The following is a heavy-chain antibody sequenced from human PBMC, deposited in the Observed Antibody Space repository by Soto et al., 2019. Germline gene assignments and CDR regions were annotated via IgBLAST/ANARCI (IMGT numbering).Heavy chain of an antibody. CDR1: GYSFTSYW. Sequence: PGESLKISCKGSGYSFTSYWISWVRQMPGKGLEWMGRIDPSDSYTNYSPSFQGHVTISADKSISTAYLQWSSLKASDTAMYYCARIGLYNWNADSDYGMDVWGQGTTVTSP. J-gene: IGHJ6*02. CDR2: IDPSDSYT. D-gene: IGHD1-20*01. CDR3: ARIGLYNWNADSDYGMDV. V-gene: IGHV5-10-1*01.